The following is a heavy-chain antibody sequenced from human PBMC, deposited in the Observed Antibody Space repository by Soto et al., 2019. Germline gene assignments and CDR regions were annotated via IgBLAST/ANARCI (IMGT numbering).Heavy chain of an antibody. J-gene: IGHJ4*02. V-gene: IGHV3-15*01. CDR2: IKSKTDGGTT. CDR3: TTASDYDSSGYYWGLYFDY. Sequence: GGSLRLSCAASGFTFSNAWMSWVRQAPGKGLEWVGRIKSKTDGGTTDYAAPVKGRFTISRDDSKNTLYLQMNSLKTEDTAVYYCTTASDYDSSGYYWGLYFDYWGQGTLVTAPQ. D-gene: IGHD3-22*01. CDR1: GFTFSNAW.